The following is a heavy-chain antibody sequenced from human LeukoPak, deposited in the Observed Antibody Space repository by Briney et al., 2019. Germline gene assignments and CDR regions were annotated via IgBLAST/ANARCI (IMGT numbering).Heavy chain of an antibody. CDR3: ARSARFNYFYKDV. D-gene: IGHD2-15*01. CDR2: IYASGSI. Sequence: SETLSLTCSVSGASVTNFYWTWIRQPAGKGLEYIGRIYASGSIDYNPSLKSRVTLSVDSSNNQFSLNLTSVTAADTALYYCARSARFNYFYKDVWGKGTSVTVSS. J-gene: IGHJ6*03. V-gene: IGHV4-4*07. CDR1: GASVTNFY.